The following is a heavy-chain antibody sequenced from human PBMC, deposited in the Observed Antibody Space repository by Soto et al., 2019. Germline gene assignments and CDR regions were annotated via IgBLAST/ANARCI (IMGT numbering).Heavy chain of an antibody. J-gene: IGHJ6*02. CDR1: RVTVSSYG. CDR2: ISYDGSNK. Sequence: RICCASSRVTVSSYGIHLFLKTPGKGLEWVAVISYDGSNKYYADSVKGRFTISRDNSKNTLYLQMNSLRAEDTAVYCCAKDFALVGFGKSDVFAVMAVRGHGTTVPVSS. CDR3: AKDFALVGFGKSDVFAVMAV. V-gene: IGHV3-30*18. D-gene: IGHD3-10*01.